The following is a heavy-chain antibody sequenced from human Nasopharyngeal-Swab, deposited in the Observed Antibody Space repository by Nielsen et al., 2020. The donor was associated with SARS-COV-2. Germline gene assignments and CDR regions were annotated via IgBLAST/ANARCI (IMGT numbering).Heavy chain of an antibody. CDR2: ISAYNGDT. J-gene: IGHJ4*02. Sequence: ASAMDTCNASGYTTASYGSNRGGHAPAEGREGMGWISAYNGDTSYAQKFQGRVTMSTDTSTSTAYMDLRSLISDDTAVYYCASHRSGYFNSRGPFDYWGQGTLVTVSS. CDR1: GYTTASYG. D-gene: IGHD3-22*01. CDR3: ASHRSGYFNSRGPFDY. V-gene: IGHV1-18*04.